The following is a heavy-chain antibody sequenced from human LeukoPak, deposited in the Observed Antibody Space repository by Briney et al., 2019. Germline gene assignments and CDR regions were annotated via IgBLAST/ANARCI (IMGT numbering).Heavy chain of an antibody. J-gene: IGHJ4*02. CDR1: GGSISSSSYY. V-gene: IGHV4-39*07. D-gene: IGHD6-19*01. CDR3: AGTKEAIAVAVYFDY. CDR2: IYYSGST. Sequence: PSETLSLTCTVSGGSISSSSYYWGWIRQPPGKGLEWIGSIYYSGSTYYNPSLKSRVTISVDTSKNQFSLKLSSVTAADTAVYYCAGTKEAIAVAVYFDYWGQGTLVTVSS.